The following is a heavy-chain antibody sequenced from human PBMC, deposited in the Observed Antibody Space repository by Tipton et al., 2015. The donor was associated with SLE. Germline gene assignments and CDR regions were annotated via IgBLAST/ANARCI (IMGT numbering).Heavy chain of an antibody. CDR3: ARDLGRLYFDY. CDR1: GGSISSYY. J-gene: IGHJ4*02. V-gene: IGHV4-59*01. D-gene: IGHD3-16*01. Sequence: GLVKPSETLSLTCTVSGGSISSYYWSWIRQPPGKGLEWIGDIYYSGSPNYNPSLKSRCTISVDTSKNQFSLKLSSVTAADTAVYYCARDLGRLYFDYWGQGTLVTVSS. CDR2: IYYSGSP.